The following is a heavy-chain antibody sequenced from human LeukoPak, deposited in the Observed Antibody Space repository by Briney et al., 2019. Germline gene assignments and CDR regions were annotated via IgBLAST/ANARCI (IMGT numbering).Heavy chain of an antibody. D-gene: IGHD2-21*02. V-gene: IGHV3-21*04. J-gene: IGHJ3*02. CDR1: GFTFSSYS. Sequence: GGSLRLSCAASGFTFSSYSMNRVRQAPGKGLEWVSSISSSSSYIYYADSVKGRFTISRDNAKNSLYLQMNSLRAEDTAVYYCARHIVVVTAEMGAFDIWGQGTMVTVSS. CDR2: ISSSSSYI. CDR3: ARHIVVVTAEMGAFDI.